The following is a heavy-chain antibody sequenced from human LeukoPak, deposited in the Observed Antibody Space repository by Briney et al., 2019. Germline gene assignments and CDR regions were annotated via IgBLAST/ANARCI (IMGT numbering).Heavy chain of an antibody. CDR1: GFTFSSYA. J-gene: IGHJ4*02. CDR3: AKDSRSYRYFDF. V-gene: IGHV3-23*01. CDR2: VCGSGDST. Sequence: GGPLRLSCAASGFTFSSYAMSWVRQAPGKGLEWVSSVCGSGDSTDYADSVKGRFKISRENDKTTLYLQMNRMRVDDTAVYYYAKDSRSYRYFDFWGQGTLVTVSS. D-gene: IGHD1-26*01.